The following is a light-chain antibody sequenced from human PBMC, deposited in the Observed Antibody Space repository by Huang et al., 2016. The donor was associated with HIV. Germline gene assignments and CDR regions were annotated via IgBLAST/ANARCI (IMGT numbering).Light chain of an antibody. Sequence: EIVLTQSPATLSLSPGERATLSCRASQHISGYLAGYQQKPGQAPRVLISDASIRATGIPVRFSGSGSGTDFTFSISSLEPEDFAFYYCQQRAGWPLTFGGGTKVEIK. CDR3: QQRAGWPLT. CDR2: DAS. CDR1: QHISGY. V-gene: IGKV3-11*01. J-gene: IGKJ4*01.